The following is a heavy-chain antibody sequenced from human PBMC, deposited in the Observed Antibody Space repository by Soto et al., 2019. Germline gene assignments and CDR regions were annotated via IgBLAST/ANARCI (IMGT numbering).Heavy chain of an antibody. D-gene: IGHD5-18*01. CDR2: IYYSGST. CDR1: GCSISSSTYY. Sequence: ASETLSLTCTVFGCSISSSTYYWGWIRQPPGKGLEWIGSIYYSGSTYYNPSLKSRVTISVDTSKNQFSLKLSSVTAADTAVYYCASLAKKRWDTALNPFDYWGQGTLVTVSS. CDR3: ASLAKKRWDTALNPFDY. J-gene: IGHJ4*02. V-gene: IGHV4-39*01.